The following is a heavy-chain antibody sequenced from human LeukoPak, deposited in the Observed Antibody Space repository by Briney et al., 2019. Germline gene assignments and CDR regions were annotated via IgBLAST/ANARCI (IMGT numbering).Heavy chain of an antibody. V-gene: IGHV3-9*01. CDR2: ISWNSGSI. D-gene: IGHD6-19*01. J-gene: IGHJ4*02. Sequence: GGSLRLSCAASGFTFDDYAMHWVRQAPGKGLEWASGISWNSGSIGYADSVKGRFTISRDNAKNSLYLQMNSLRAEDTALYYCAKSKGGLAVAAPFDYWGQGTLVTVSS. CDR3: AKSKGGLAVAAPFDY. CDR1: GFTFDDYA.